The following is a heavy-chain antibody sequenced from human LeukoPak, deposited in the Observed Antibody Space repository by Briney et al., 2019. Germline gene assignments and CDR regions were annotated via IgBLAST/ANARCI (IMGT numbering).Heavy chain of an antibody. CDR1: GYTLSEFS. CDR3: ATRNLFDGDYYFDY. Sequence: ASVKVSCRVSGYTLSEFSMHWVRQAPGKGLEWMGTSDPEDGDTFYAQRFEGRVVMTEDTSTDTAYMELSSLRSEDTAVYYCATRNLFDGDYYFDYWGQGTLVTVSS. CDR2: SDPEDGDT. D-gene: IGHD4-17*01. V-gene: IGHV1-24*01. J-gene: IGHJ4*02.